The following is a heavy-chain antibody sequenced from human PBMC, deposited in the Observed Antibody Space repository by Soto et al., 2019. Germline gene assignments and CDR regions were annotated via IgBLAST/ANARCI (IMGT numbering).Heavy chain of an antibody. V-gene: IGHV3-30*18. Sequence: QVQLVESGGGVVQPGRSLRLSCAASGFTFSSYGMHWVRQAPGKGLEWVAVISYDGSNKYYADSVKGRFTISRDNXKXRLYLQMNSLRAEDTAVYYCAKDLAAAVDHHSLGDYWGQGTLVTVSS. CDR1: GFTFSSYG. CDR3: AKDLAAAVDHHSLGDY. CDR2: ISYDGSNK. D-gene: IGHD6-13*01. J-gene: IGHJ4*02.